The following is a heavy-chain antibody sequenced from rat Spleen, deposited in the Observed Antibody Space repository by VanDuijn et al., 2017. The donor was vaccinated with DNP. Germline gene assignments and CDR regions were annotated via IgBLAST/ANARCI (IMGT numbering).Heavy chain of an antibody. J-gene: IGHJ3*01. CDR1: GFTFSDYY. CDR2: ITYDGGST. V-gene: IGHV5-22*01. CDR3: AKPMDYYSGGCAY. Sequence: EVQLVESGGGLVQPGRSLKLSCAASGFTFSDYYMAWVRQAPTKGLELVAYITYDGGSTYYGDSVKGRFTISRDNAKSTLSLQMNSLRSEDMATYYCAKPMDYYSGGCAYWGQGTLVTVSS. D-gene: IGHD1-1*01.